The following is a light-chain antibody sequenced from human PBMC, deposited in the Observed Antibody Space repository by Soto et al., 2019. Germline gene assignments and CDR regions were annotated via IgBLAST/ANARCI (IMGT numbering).Light chain of an antibody. CDR1: SSDVGAYNY. CDR3: SSYTTSITDV. Sequence: QSVLTQPASVSGSPGQSITISCTGTSSDVGAYNYVSWYQQHPGEVPKLMIYDVSTRPSGVSHRFSGSKSGSTASLTISGLQAEDEADYYCSSYTTSITDVFGTGTKLTVL. CDR2: DVS. V-gene: IGLV2-14*03. J-gene: IGLJ1*01.